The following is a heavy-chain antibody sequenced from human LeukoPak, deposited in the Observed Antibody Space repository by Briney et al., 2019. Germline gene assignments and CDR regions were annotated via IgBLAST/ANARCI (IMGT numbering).Heavy chain of an antibody. V-gene: IGHV3-43*02. CDR2: ISGDGGSI. J-gene: IGHJ5*02. CDR1: GFTFDDYA. Sequence: GGSLRLSCAASGFTFDDYAMHWVRRAPGKGLEWVSLISGDGGSIYYADSVKGRFTISRDNSENSLYLQMNSLRTEDTALYYCAKETEMATNWFDPWGQGTLVTVSS. CDR3: AKETEMATNWFDP. D-gene: IGHD5-24*01.